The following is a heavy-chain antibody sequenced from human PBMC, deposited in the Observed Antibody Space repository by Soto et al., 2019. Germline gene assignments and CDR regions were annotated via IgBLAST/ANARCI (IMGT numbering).Heavy chain of an antibody. Sequence: SETLSLTYTVSGGSISSSSYYWGWIRQPPGRGLECIGCIYYSGSTYYNPSLRSRVTISVDTSKNQLSLKLSSVTAADTAVYYCARENYASSGAPFLDYWGQGTLVTGSS. J-gene: IGHJ4*02. CDR1: GGSISSSSYY. CDR2: IYYSGST. V-gene: IGHV4-39*07. CDR3: ARENYASSGAPFLDY. D-gene: IGHD3-22*01.